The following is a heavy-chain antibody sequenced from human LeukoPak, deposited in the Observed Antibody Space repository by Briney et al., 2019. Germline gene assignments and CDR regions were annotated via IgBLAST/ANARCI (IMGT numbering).Heavy chain of an antibody. CDR1: GFTFSSYA. CDR2: ISSSSSTI. Sequence: AGGSLRLSCAASGFTFSSYAMNWVRQAPGKGLEWVSYISSSSSTIYYADSVKGRFTISRDNAKNSLYLQMNSLRDEDTAVYYCASPLRYSSGWYSFDYWGQGTLVTVSS. J-gene: IGHJ4*02. V-gene: IGHV3-48*02. CDR3: ASPLRYSSGWYSFDY. D-gene: IGHD6-19*01.